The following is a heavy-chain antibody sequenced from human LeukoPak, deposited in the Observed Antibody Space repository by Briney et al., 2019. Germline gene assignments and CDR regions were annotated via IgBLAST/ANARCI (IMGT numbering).Heavy chain of an antibody. J-gene: IGHJ4*02. CDR3: AKQPWAVGLYFDY. D-gene: IGHD3-10*01. CDR2: ISYDGSNK. Sequence: GGSLRLSCAAYGFTFSSYAMHWDRQAPGKGLEWVAVISYDGSNKYYADSVKGRFTISRDNSKNTLYLQMNSLRAEDTAVYYCAKQPWAVGLYFDYWGQGTLVTVSS. V-gene: IGHV3-30-3*01. CDR1: GFTFSSYA.